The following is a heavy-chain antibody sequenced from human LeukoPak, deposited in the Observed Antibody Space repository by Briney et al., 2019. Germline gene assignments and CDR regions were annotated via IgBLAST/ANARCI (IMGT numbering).Heavy chain of an antibody. Sequence: SETLSLTCAVYGGSFSGYYWSWIRQPPGKGLEWIGYIYYSGSTYYNPSLKSRVTISVDTSKNQFSLKLSSVTAADTAVYYCARVYYYDSSGYQHWYFDLWGRGTLVTVSS. CDR1: GGSFSGYY. CDR2: IYYSGST. D-gene: IGHD3-22*01. V-gene: IGHV4-30-4*01. J-gene: IGHJ2*01. CDR3: ARVYYYDSSGYQHWYFDL.